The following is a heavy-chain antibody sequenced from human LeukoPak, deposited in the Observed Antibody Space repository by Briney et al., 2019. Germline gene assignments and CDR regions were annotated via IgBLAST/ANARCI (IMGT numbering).Heavy chain of an antibody. D-gene: IGHD2-8*02. J-gene: IGHJ4*02. CDR3: ARAYWGYYFDY. CDR2: IYYSGST. CDR1: GGSISSYY. V-gene: IGHV4-59*01. Sequence: ASETLSLTCTVSGGSISSYYWSWIRQPPGKGLEWIGYIYYSGSTNYNPSLKSRVTISVDTSKNQFSLKLSSVTAAGTAVYYCARAYWGYYFDYWGQGTLVTVSS.